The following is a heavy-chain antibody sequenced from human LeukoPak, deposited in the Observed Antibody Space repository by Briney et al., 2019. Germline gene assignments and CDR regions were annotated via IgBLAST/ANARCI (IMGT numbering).Heavy chain of an antibody. J-gene: IGHJ5*02. Sequence: ASVKLSCKASGYTFTRYDINWVRQATGQGLEWMGCMNPNSGNTGYAQKLGGRVTMKRNISISRAYTKLSSLRSEDTAVYYCARWKHYYDSRRFDPWGQGALVTVSS. CDR2: MNPNSGNT. CDR1: GYTFTRYD. CDR3: ARWKHYYDSRRFDP. D-gene: IGHD3-22*01. V-gene: IGHV1-8*01.